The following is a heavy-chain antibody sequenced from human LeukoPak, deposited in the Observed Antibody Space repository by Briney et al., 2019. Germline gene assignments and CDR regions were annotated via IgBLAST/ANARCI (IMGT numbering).Heavy chain of an antibody. CDR1: GGSISSYY. CDR3: ASTEIVVVPAAIRDYYYYMDV. J-gene: IGHJ6*03. CDR2: IYYSGST. Sequence: KPSGTLSLTCTVSGGSISSYYWSCIRQPPGKGLEWIGYIYYSGSTNYNPSLKSRVTISVDTSKNQFSLKLSSVTAADTAVYYCASTEIVVVPAAIRDYYYYMDVWGKGTTVTVSS. D-gene: IGHD2-2*01. V-gene: IGHV4-59*01.